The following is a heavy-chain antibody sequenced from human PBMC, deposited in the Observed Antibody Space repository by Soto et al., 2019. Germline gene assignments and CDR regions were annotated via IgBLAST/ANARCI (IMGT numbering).Heavy chain of an antibody. D-gene: IGHD6-13*01. J-gene: IGHJ2*01. CDR1: GFTFSDYY. CDR2: INSSSSYT. Sequence: PGGSLRLSCAASGFTFSDYYMSWIRQAPGKGLEWVSYINSSSSYTNYADSVKGRFTISRDNAKNSLYLQMNSLRAEDTAVYYCARIIAAAGGRWYFDLWGRGTLVTVSS. CDR3: ARIIAAAGGRWYFDL. V-gene: IGHV3-11*03.